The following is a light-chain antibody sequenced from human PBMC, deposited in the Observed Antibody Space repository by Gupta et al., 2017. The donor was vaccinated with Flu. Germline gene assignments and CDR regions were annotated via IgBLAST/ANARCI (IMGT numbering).Light chain of an antibody. Sequence: GQRVTISCSGSSSNIGTKTVDWYQQLPGSAPKLLIYSNNRRPSGVPDRFSGSKSGTSASLAISGLQSEDEADYYCAAWDDSLNGPVFGGGTKLTVL. CDR3: AAWDDSLNGPV. V-gene: IGLV1-44*01. CDR1: SSNIGTKT. CDR2: SNN. J-gene: IGLJ3*02.